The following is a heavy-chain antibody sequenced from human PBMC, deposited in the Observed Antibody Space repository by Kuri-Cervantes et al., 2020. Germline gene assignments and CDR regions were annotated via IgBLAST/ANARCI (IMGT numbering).Heavy chain of an antibody. Sequence: SETLSLTCTVSGGSISSGGYYWSWIRQPPGKGLEWIGYIYYSGSTNYNPSLKSRVTISVDTSKNQFSLKLSSVTAADTAVYYCARVQRGSGWYYFDYWGQGTLVTVSS. D-gene: IGHD6-19*01. CDR3: ARVQRGSGWYYFDY. V-gene: IGHV4-61*08. CDR1: GGSISSGGYY. J-gene: IGHJ4*02. CDR2: IYYSGST.